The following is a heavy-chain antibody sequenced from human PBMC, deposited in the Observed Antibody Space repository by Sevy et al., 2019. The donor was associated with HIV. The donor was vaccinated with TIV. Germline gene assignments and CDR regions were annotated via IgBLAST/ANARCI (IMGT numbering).Heavy chain of an antibody. J-gene: IGHJ4*02. CDR2: ISGSGGST. CDR1: GFTFSTYG. Sequence: GGSLRLSCAASGFTFSTYGLSWVRQAPGKGLEWVLAISGSGGSTYYADSVKGRFTISRDNSKNTLYLKMNSLRAEDTAVYYCATHRGQWLFTAVFDYWGQGTLVTVSS. V-gene: IGHV3-23*01. CDR3: ATHRGQWLFTAVFDY. D-gene: IGHD6-19*01.